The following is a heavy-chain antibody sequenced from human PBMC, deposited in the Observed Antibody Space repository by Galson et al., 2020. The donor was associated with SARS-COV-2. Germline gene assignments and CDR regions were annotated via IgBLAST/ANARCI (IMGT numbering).Heavy chain of an antibody. CDR1: GGSISSGDYY. CDR2: IYYSGST. CDR3: AREVRVDYAQFDY. Sequence: SETLSLTCTVSGGSISSGDYYWSWIRQPPGKGLEWIGYIYYSGSTYYNPSLKSRVTISVDTSKNQFSLKLSSVTAADTAVYYCAREVRVDYAQFDYWGQGTLVTVSS. D-gene: IGHD3-10*01. J-gene: IGHJ4*02. V-gene: IGHV4-30-4*01.